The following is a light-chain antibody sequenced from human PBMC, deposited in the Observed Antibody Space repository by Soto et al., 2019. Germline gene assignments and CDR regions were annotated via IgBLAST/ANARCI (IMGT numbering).Light chain of an antibody. CDR1: QSVTSNY. Sequence: EIVLTQSPGTLSLSPGDRATLSCRASQSVTSNYLAWYQQKPGQAPRLLLYGASRRAIGIPARFSGSGSGTDFTLTISRLEPEDFAVDYCQQYDTSPPLTFGGGTKVEIK. CDR3: QQYDTSPPLT. J-gene: IGKJ4*01. CDR2: GAS. V-gene: IGKV3-20*01.